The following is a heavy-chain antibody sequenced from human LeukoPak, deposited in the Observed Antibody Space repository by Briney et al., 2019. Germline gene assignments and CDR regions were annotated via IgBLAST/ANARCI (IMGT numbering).Heavy chain of an antibody. CDR3: ASLDY. CDR2: INSDGSST. Sequence: GGSLRLSCAASGFTFSIYWVHWVRQAPGKGLVWVSSINSDGSSTSYADSVKGRFTISRDNAKNTLYLKMNTLRAEDTAVYYCASLDYWGQGTPVTVSS. V-gene: IGHV3-74*01. CDR1: GFTFSIYW. J-gene: IGHJ4*02.